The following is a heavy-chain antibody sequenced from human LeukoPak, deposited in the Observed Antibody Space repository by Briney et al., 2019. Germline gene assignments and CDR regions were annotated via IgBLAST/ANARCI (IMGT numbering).Heavy chain of an antibody. V-gene: IGHV3-7*01. CDR1: GFTFSSYG. CDR3: ARGLYLRGYSGYDPFDY. Sequence: GGSLRLSCAASGFTFSSYGMSWVRQAPGKGLEWVANIKQDGSEKYYVDSVKGRFTISRDNAKNSLYLQMNSLRAEDTAMYYCARGLYLRGYSGYDPFDYWGQGTLVTVSS. J-gene: IGHJ4*02. CDR2: IKQDGSEK. D-gene: IGHD5-12*01.